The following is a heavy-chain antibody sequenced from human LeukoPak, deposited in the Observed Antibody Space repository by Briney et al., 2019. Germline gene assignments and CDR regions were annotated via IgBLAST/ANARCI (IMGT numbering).Heavy chain of an antibody. CDR3: AKGTSWVSDYYYMDV. V-gene: IGHV3-23*01. J-gene: IGHJ6*03. D-gene: IGHD2-8*01. CDR2: ISGSGGST. Sequence: GGSLRLSCAASGFTFSSYAMSWVRQAPGKGLEWVSAISGSGGSTYYADSVKGRFTISRDNSKNTLYLQMNSLRAEDTAVYYCAKGTSWVSDYYYMDVWGKGPRSPSP. CDR1: GFTFSSYA.